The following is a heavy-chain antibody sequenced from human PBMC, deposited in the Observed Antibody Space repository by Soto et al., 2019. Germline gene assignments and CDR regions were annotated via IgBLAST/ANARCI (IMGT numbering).Heavy chain of an antibody. CDR1: GFTFSNYA. D-gene: IGHD2-2*02. Sequence: GGSLRLSCAASGFTFSNYAMSWVRQAPGKGLEWVSAISGSGGSTYYADSVKGRFTISRDNSKNTLYLQMNSLRAEGTAVYYCAKDVSSPLLYPVYWGQGTLVTVSS. CDR3: AKDVSSPLLYPVY. J-gene: IGHJ4*02. V-gene: IGHV3-23*01. CDR2: ISGSGGST.